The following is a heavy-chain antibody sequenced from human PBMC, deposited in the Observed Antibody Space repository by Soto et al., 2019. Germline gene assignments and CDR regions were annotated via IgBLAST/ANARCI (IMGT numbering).Heavy chain of an antibody. J-gene: IGHJ6*03. CDR2: IYYSGSN. D-gene: IGHD4-17*01. CDR1: GGSISSSTYY. CDR3: ARHRRYGDYPYNYYNMDV. Sequence: QLQLQESGPGLVKPSETLSLTCTVAGGSISSSTYYWGWIRQPPGKGLEWTGSIYYSGSNYYNPSLMIRVSISVNASKNQFSLELGSVTAADSAAYYCARHRRYGDYPYNYYNMDVWGKGTAVTVSS. V-gene: IGHV4-39*01.